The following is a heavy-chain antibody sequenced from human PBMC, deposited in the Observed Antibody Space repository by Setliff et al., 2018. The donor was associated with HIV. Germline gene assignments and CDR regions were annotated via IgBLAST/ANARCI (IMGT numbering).Heavy chain of an antibody. CDR3: ARCRLNGGFNL. D-gene: IGHD7-27*01. CDR2: TYTSGST. Sequence: SETLSLTCTVSGGSISSYYWSWIRQSPGKGLEWIGYTYTSGSTNYNHNPSLKSRVTISVDTSKNRFSLKLSSVTAADTAVYYCARCRLNGGFNLWGQGTLVTVSS. J-gene: IGHJ5*02. CDR1: GGSISSYY. V-gene: IGHV4-4*09.